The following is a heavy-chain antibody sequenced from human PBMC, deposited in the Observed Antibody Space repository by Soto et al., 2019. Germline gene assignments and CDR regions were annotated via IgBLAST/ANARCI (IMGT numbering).Heavy chain of an antibody. CDR2: IYSGGST. V-gene: IGHV3-53*04. CDR3: AREYYYYMDV. J-gene: IGHJ6*03. CDR1: GFTVSSNY. Sequence: EVQLVESGGGLVQPGGSLRLSCAASGFTVSSNYMSWVRQAPGKGLEWVSVIYSGGSTYYADSVKGRLTISRHNSKNTLYLQMNSLRAEDTAVYYCAREYYYYMDVWGKGTTVTVSS.